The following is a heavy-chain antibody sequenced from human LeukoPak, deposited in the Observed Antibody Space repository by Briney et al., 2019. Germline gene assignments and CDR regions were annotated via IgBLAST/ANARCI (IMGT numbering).Heavy chain of an antibody. Sequence: ASMKVSCKVSVYTLTERSMHCVRQSPGRGGEWMGGFDPADGDTVYAQHLEGRVTMTLDTSTDTAYVELSGLRSADTAVYYCATSRDLFNFDYWGQGTLVIVSS. J-gene: IGHJ4*02. D-gene: IGHD3-10*01. CDR1: VYTLTERS. CDR3: ATSRDLFNFDY. V-gene: IGHV1-24*01. CDR2: FDPADGDT.